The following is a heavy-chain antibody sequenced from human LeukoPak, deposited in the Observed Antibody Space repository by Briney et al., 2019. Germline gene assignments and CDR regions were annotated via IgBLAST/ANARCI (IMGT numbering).Heavy chain of an antibody. D-gene: IGHD3-22*01. CDR1: GFTFSSYA. CDR3: ANTLPYYYDSSGYYPLDY. Sequence: GGSLRLSCAASGFTFSSYAMSWARHAPGKGLEWVSAISGSGGSTYYADSVKGRFTISRDNSKNTLYLQMNSLRAEDTAVYYCANTLPYYYDSSGYYPLDYWGQGTLVTVSS. V-gene: IGHV3-23*01. CDR2: ISGSGGST. J-gene: IGHJ4*02.